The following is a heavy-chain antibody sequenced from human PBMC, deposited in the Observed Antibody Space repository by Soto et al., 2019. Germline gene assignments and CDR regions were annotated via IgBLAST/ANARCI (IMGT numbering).Heavy chain of an antibody. CDR3: ARKLPPNAPDYYYYGMDG. CDR1: GGTFSSYA. J-gene: IGHJ6*02. V-gene: IGHV1-69*13. Sequence: SVKVSCKASGGTFSSYAISWVRQAPGQGLEWMGGIIPIFGTANYAQKFQGRVTITADESTSTAYMELSSLRSEDTAVYYCARKLPPNAPDYYYYGMDGWGQGTTVTVSS. D-gene: IGHD2-15*01. CDR2: IIPIFGTA.